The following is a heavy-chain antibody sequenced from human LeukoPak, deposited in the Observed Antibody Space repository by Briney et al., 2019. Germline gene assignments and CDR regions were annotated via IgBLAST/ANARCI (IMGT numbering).Heavy chain of an antibody. CDR3: AREAVVPAAHFDY. D-gene: IGHD2-2*01. CDR1: GFTFSSYS. CDR2: IRSSSRTI. V-gene: IGHV3-48*04. Sequence: GGSLRLSCAASGFTFSSYSMNWVRQAPGRGLEWVSYIRSSSRTIYYADSVKGRFTISRDNAKNSLYLEMNSLRAEDTAVYYCAREAVVPAAHFDYWGQGTLVTVSS. J-gene: IGHJ4*02.